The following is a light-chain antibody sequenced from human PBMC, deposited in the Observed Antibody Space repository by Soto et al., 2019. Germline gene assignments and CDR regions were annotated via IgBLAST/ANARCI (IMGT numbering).Light chain of an antibody. V-gene: IGKV1-5*03. CDR3: QQYNSYWNT. CDR2: MAS. J-gene: IGKJ2*01. CDR1: QSISSW. Sequence: DIQMTQSPSTLSASVGDRVTITCRASQSISSWLAWYQQKPGKAPKLLIYMASSLECGVPSGFSGRGSGTEFTLTISSLQPDDFATDYCQQYNSYWNTFGQENKLEI.